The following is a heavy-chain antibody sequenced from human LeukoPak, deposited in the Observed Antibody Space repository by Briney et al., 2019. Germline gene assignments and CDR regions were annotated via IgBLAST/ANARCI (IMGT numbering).Heavy chain of an antibody. CDR1: GFTFRNYA. CDR3: ARVKGNNGDYVDFDY. D-gene: IGHD4-17*01. Sequence: GGSLRLSCAASGFTFRNYAMSWVRQAPGKGLEWVSALSGSGGSTHNADSVQGRFTISRDNAKNTLYLQMNSLRAEDTAVYYCARVKGNNGDYVDFDYWGQGTLVTVSS. J-gene: IGHJ4*02. V-gene: IGHV3-23*01. CDR2: LSGSGGST.